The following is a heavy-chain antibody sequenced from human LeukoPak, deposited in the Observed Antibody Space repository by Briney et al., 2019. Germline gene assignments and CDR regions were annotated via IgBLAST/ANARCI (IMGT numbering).Heavy chain of an antibody. CDR1: GESFSGYS. CDR2: INQRRNT. V-gene: IGHV4-34*01. J-gene: IGHJ2*01. D-gene: IGHD6-19*01. Sequence: SETLSLTCVVYGESFSGYSWSWIRQPPGKGLEWIGEINQRRNTNYNPSLKSRVTISIDTSKNQFSLKLSSVTAADTAVYYCARHGWHAWYFDLWGRGTLVTVSS. CDR3: ARHGWHAWYFDL.